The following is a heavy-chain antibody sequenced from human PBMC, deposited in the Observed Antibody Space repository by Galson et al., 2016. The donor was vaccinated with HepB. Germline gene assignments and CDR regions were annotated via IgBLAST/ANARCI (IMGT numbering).Heavy chain of an antibody. CDR1: GFTFSRYA. CDR3: VWTRDITIVGVVIQNYYGMDV. Sequence: SLRLSCAASGFTFSRYAMHWVRQAPGKGLEYVSGFSINGGSTYYADSVKGRFTISRDNSKNTLYLQMSSLRAEDTAVYYCVWTRDITIVGVVIQNYYGMDVWGQGTTVTVSS. D-gene: IGHD3-3*01. V-gene: IGHV3-64D*06. CDR2: FSINGGST. J-gene: IGHJ6*02.